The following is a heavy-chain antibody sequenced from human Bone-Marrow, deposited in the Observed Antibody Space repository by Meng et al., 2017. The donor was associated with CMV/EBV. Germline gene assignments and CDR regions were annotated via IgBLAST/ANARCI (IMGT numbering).Heavy chain of an antibody. V-gene: IGHV3-74*01. CDR3: ARVDTAMGAFDI. J-gene: IGHJ3*02. CDR2: INSDGSTT. Sequence: GESLKISCAASGFTFSSYWMHWVRQAPGKGLVWVSRINSDGSTTSYADSVKGRFTISRDNAKNTLYLPMNSLRAEDTAVYYCARVDTAMGAFDIWGQGTMVTVSS. CDR1: GFTFSSYW. D-gene: IGHD5-18*01.